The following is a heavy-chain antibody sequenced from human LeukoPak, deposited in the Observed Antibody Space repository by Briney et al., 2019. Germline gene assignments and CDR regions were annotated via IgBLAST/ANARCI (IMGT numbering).Heavy chain of an antibody. CDR3: ARIGYYYGSGSSYSWAFDI. D-gene: IGHD3-10*01. Sequence: GESLKISCKGSGYSFTSYGISWVRQAPGQGLEWMGWISAYNGNTSYAQKLQGRVTMTTDTSTSTAYMELRSLRSDDTAVYYCARIGYYYGSGSSYSWAFDIWGQGTMVTVSS. CDR2: ISAYNGNT. V-gene: IGHV1-18*01. J-gene: IGHJ3*02. CDR1: GYSFTSYG.